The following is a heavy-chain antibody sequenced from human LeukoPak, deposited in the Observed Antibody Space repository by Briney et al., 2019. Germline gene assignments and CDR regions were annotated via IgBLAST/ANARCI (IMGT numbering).Heavy chain of an antibody. CDR1: GGSFSGYY. CDR2: INHSGST. CDR3: ARSAIAARPYYYYYGMDV. D-gene: IGHD6-6*01. Sequence: PSETLSLTCAVYGGSFSGYYWSWIRQPPGKGLEWIGEINHSGSTNYNPSLKSRVTISVDTSKNQFSLKLSSATAADTAVYYCARSAIAARPYYYYYGMDVWGQGTTVTVSS. V-gene: IGHV4-34*01. J-gene: IGHJ6*02.